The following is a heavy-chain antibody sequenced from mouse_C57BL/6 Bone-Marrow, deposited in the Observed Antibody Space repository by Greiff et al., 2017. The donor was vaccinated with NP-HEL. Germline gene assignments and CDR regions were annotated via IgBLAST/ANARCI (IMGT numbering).Heavy chain of an antibody. V-gene: IGHV1-81*01. D-gene: IGHD4-1*01. CDR2: IYPRSGNT. CDR3: AREGNWPYFDY. J-gene: IGHJ2*01. Sequence: VQLQESGAELARPGASVKLSCKASGYTFTSYGISWVKQRTGQGLEWIGEIYPRSGNTYYNEKFKGKATLTADKSSSPAYMELRSRTSEDSAVYFCAREGNWPYFDYWGQGTTLTVSS. CDR1: GYTFTSYG.